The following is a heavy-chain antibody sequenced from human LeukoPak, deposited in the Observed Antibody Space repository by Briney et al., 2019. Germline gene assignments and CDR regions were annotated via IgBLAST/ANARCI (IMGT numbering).Heavy chain of an antibody. CDR3: ARASLRSPAHYIFDY. V-gene: IGHV1-69*05. Sequence: GASVKVSCKASGGTFSSYAISWVRQAPGQGLEWMGGIIPIFGTANYAQKFQGRVTITTDESTSTAYMELSSLRSEDTAVYYCARASLRSPAHYIFDYWGQGTLVTVSS. CDR1: GGTFSSYA. CDR2: IIPIFGTA. J-gene: IGHJ4*02. D-gene: IGHD4-11*01.